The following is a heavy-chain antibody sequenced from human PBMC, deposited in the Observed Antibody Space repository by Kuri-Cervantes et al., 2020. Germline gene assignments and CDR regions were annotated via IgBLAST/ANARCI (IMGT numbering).Heavy chain of an antibody. CDR1: GGSTSSYY. V-gene: IGHV4-59*08. CDR3: ARTTGTNIIDY. CDR2: IYYSGST. Sequence: SETLSLTCTVSGGSTSSYYWSWIRQPPGKGLEWIGYIYYSGSTNYNPSLKSRVTISGDTSKNQFSLKLTSVTAADTAVYYCARTTGTNIIDYWGQGTLVTVSS. D-gene: IGHD1-1*01. J-gene: IGHJ4*02.